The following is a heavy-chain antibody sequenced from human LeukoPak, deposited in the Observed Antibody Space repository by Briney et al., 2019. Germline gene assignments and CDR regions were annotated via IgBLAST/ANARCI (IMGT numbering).Heavy chain of an antibody. Sequence: ALETLSLTCTVSGGSISSYYWSWIRQPPGKGLEWVGYFFYTGSTNYNPSLKSRVTVSVDTSKNQVSLKLSSVTAADTAVYYCARGFRMLRGIDAFDIWGQGTMVTVSS. CDR3: ARGFRMLRGIDAFDI. CDR2: FFYTGST. V-gene: IGHV4-59*01. D-gene: IGHD3-16*01. CDR1: GGSISSYY. J-gene: IGHJ3*02.